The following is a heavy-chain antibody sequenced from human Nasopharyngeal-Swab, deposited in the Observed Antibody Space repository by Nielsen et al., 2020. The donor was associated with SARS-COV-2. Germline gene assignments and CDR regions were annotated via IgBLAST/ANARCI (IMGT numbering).Heavy chain of an antibody. J-gene: IGHJ4*02. CDR3: ARDRGGGSYFDFDY. D-gene: IGHD1-26*01. CDR2: MWHDGSEK. V-gene: IGHV3-33*01. Sequence: GESLKISCAASGFTFSDFGMHWVRQAPGKGLEWVGVMWHDGSEKYYAGSVKGRFTISRDNSRDTLYLQMNSLRAEDTALYYCARDRGGGSYFDFDYWGQGILVTVSS. CDR1: GFTFSDFG.